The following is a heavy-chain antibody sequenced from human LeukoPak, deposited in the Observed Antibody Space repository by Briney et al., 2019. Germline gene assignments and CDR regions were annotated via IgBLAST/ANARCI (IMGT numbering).Heavy chain of an antibody. CDR3: ARGEVDYYDSSGYLPLYWFDY. D-gene: IGHD3-22*01. J-gene: IGHJ4*02. CDR1: GGTFSSYA. V-gene: IGHV1-69*05. CDR2: IIPIFGTA. Sequence: SVKISCKASGGTFSSYAISWVRQAPGQGLEWMGGIIPIFGTANYAQKFQGRVTITTDESTSTAYMELSSLRSEDTAVYYCARGEVDYYDSSGYLPLYWFDYWGQGTLVTVSS.